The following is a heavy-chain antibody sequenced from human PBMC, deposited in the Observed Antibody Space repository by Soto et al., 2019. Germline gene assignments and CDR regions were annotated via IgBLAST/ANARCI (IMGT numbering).Heavy chain of an antibody. D-gene: IGHD3-10*01. CDR2: ISYDGSNK. CDR3: AKLLWFGELSSYFDY. CDR1: GFTFSSYG. Sequence: QVQLVESGGGVVQPGRSLRLSCAASGFTFSSYGMHWVRQAPGKGLEWVAVISYDGSNKYYADSVKGRFTISRDNSKNTLYLQMNSLRPEDTAVYYCAKLLWFGELSSYFDYWGQGTLVTVSS. J-gene: IGHJ4*02. V-gene: IGHV3-30*18.